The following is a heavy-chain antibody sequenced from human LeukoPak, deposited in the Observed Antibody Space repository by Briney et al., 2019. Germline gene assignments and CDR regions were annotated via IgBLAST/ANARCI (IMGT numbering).Heavy chain of an antibody. Sequence: GGSLRLSCAASGFTFSTYGMHWVRQAPGKGLEWVAFIRYDGSIKSYADSVKGRFTISRDNSKNTLYLQVNSLGTEDTAVYYCAKDQNSAADSWGQGSLVTASS. V-gene: IGHV3-30*02. D-gene: IGHD5-18*01. CDR3: AKDQNSAADS. J-gene: IGHJ4*02. CDR1: GFTFSTYG. CDR2: IRYDGSIK.